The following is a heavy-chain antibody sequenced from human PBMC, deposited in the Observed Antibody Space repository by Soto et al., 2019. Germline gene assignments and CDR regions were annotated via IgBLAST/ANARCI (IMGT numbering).Heavy chain of an antibody. CDR3: ARRHGYNCDY. D-gene: IGHD5-12*01. V-gene: IGHV3-33*01. CDR1: GFSFSNYD. CDR2: IWYDGSDK. Sequence: QVQLVESGGGVVQPGSSLRLSCAASGFSFSNYDMHWVRQAPGKGLEWVALIWYDGSDKNYVDSVKGRFTISRDNSKSTLYLQMNSVRVEDTAVYYCARRHGYNCDYWGQGTLVTVSS. J-gene: IGHJ4*02.